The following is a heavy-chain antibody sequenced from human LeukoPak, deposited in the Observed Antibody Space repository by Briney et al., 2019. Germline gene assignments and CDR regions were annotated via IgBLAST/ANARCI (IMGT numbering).Heavy chain of an antibody. Sequence: GGSLRLSCAASGFTFSSYSMNWVRQAPGKGLEWVSSISSSSSYIYYADSVKGRFTISRDNAKNSLYLQMNSLRAEDTAVYYCATADRRLLRFLEWLSPSLDYWGQGTLVTVSS. CDR3: ATADRRLLRFLEWLSPSLDY. CDR1: GFTFSSYS. D-gene: IGHD3-3*01. V-gene: IGHV3-21*01. CDR2: ISSSSSYI. J-gene: IGHJ4*02.